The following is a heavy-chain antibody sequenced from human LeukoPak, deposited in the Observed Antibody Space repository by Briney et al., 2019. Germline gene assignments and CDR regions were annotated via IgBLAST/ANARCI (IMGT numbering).Heavy chain of an antibody. V-gene: IGHV1-2*02. CDR1: GYTFTGYY. J-gene: IGHJ4*02. CDR3: ARDAVGTTQGFDY. Sequence: ASVKVSCKASGYTFTGYYVHWVRQAPGQGLEWMGWINPNSGGTNYAQKFQGRVTMTRDTSISTAYMELSRLRSDDTAVFYCARDAVGTTQGFDYWGQGTLVTVSS. D-gene: IGHD1-26*01. CDR2: INPNSGGT.